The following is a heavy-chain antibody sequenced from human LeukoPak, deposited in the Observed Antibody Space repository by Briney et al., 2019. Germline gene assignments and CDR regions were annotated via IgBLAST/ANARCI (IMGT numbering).Heavy chain of an antibody. CDR1: GYTFTSYD. CDR2: MNPNSGNT. Sequence: ASVEVSCKASGYTFTSYDINWVRQAIGQGLEWMGWMNPNSGNTGYAQKFQGRVTITRNTSISTAYMELSSLRSEDTAVYYCARAVAGAFDIWGQETMVTVSS. V-gene: IGHV1-8*03. D-gene: IGHD6-19*01. CDR3: ARAVAGAFDI. J-gene: IGHJ3*02.